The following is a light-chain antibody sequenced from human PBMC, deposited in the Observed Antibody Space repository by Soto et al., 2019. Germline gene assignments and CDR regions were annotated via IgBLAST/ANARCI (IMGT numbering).Light chain of an antibody. V-gene: IGLV1-44*01. CDR3: AAWDDSLNGPV. Sequence: QSVLTQSPSASGTPGQRVTISCSGSSSNIGSNTVNWYQQLPGTAPKLLIYSNNQRPSGVTDRFSGSKSGTSASLAISGLQSEDEADYYCAAWDDSLNGPVFGGGTKLTVL. CDR2: SNN. J-gene: IGLJ2*01. CDR1: SSNIGSNT.